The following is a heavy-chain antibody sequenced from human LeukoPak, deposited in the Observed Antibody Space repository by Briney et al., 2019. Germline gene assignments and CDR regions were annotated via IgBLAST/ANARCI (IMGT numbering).Heavy chain of an antibody. CDR2: ISYDGSNK. CDR3: AKDLCSTVVTPLCWYFDL. J-gene: IGHJ2*01. V-gene: IGHV3-30*18. D-gene: IGHD4-23*01. CDR1: GFTFSSYG. Sequence: GGSLRLPCAASGFTFSSYGMHWVRQAPGKGLEWVAVISYDGSNKYYADSVKGRFTISRDNSKNTLYLQMNSLRAEDTAVYYCAKDLCSTVVTPLCWYFDLWGRGTLVTVSS.